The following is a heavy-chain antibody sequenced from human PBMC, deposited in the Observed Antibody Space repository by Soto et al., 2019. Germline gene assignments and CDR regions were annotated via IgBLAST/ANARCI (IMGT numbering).Heavy chain of an antibody. CDR1: GYTFTSHY. J-gene: IGHJ4*02. D-gene: IGHD3-10*02. CDR3: ARPGYPSDYVPLDH. CDR2: INPSGGNT. Sequence: GASVKVSCKASGYTFTSHYIHWVRQAPGQGLEWVGIINPSGGNTEYSQKFQGRVTMTTDPSTSTVYMDLSSLRSEDTAVYFCARPGYPSDYVPLDHWGQGTLVTVSS. V-gene: IGHV1-46*01.